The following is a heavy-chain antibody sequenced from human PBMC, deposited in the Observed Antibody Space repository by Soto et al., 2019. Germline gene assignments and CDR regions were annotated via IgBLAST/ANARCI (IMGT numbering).Heavy chain of an antibody. Sequence: SETLSLTCSVSGGSISSSSDYWGWIRQSPEKGLEWIASVRHSGTSYSNSALKSRVTISADLSKNQFSLRLSSVTAADTAVYYCARVSDLYSDMYYFDFWGQGTRVTVSS. CDR1: GGSISSSSDY. D-gene: IGHD1-26*01. J-gene: IGHJ4*02. V-gene: IGHV4-39*02. CDR2: VRHSGTS. CDR3: ARVSDLYSDMYYFDF.